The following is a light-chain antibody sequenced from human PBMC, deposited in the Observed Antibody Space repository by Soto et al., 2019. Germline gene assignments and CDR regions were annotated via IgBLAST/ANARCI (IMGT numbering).Light chain of an antibody. CDR2: EVS. Sequence: QSVLTQPPSASGSLGQSVTISCTGTSSDVGGYNYVSWYQQHPGKAPKLMIYEVSKRPSGVPDRFSGSKSDNTASLTISGLQAEDEADYYCSSYTSISTLYVFGTGTKVTVL. J-gene: IGLJ1*01. CDR3: SSYTSISTLYV. V-gene: IGLV2-8*01. CDR1: SSDVGGYNY.